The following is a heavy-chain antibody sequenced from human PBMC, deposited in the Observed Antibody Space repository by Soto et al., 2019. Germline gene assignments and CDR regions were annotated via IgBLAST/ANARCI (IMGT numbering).Heavy chain of an antibody. J-gene: IGHJ5*02. CDR2: IYYSGST. CDR3: ARHFLGYIALPGTGSNWFDP. V-gene: IGHV4-39*01. D-gene: IGHD6-19*01. Sequence: SETLSLTCTVSGGSISSSSYYWGWIRQPPGKGLEWIGSIYYSGSTYYNPSLKSRVTISVDTSKNQFSLKLSSVTAADTAVYYCARHFLGYIALPGTGSNWFDPWGQGTLVTVS. CDR1: GGSISSSSYY.